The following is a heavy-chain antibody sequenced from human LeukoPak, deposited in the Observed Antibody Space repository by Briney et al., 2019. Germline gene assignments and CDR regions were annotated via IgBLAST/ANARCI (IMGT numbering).Heavy chain of an antibody. Sequence: GGSLRLSCAASGFIFSRYTMSWVRQAPGKGLEWVSSITSSSSDIYYAHSVKGRFTISRDNAKNSLYLQMNSLRVEDSAVYYCARVIYSSEWSDSDYWGQGSLVTVSS. CDR2: ITSSSSDI. CDR1: GFIFSRYT. D-gene: IGHD3-10*01. CDR3: ARVIYSSEWSDSDY. J-gene: IGHJ4*02. V-gene: IGHV3-21*01.